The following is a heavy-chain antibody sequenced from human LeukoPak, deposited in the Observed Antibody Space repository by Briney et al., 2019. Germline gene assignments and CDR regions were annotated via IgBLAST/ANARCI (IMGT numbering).Heavy chain of an antibody. D-gene: IGHD5/OR15-5a*01. CDR2: ISASGGST. Sequence: PGGSLRLSCAASGFIFSSSAMDWVRQAPGKGLEWVSSISASGGSTFYADSVKGRFTISRDNSKNTLYLQVNSLRAEDTAVYYCAKARGSSVYDQFDYWGQGTQVPVSP. CDR3: AKARGSSVYDQFDY. V-gene: IGHV3-23*01. J-gene: IGHJ4*02. CDR1: GFIFSSSA.